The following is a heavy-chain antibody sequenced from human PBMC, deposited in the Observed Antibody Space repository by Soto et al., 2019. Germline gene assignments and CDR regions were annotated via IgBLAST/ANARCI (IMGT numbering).Heavy chain of an antibody. D-gene: IGHD6-19*01. CDR3: ARDKSPYSSGWHNRHFDY. V-gene: IGHV3-30-3*01. CDR2: ISYDGSNK. J-gene: IGHJ4*02. Sequence: QVQLVESGGGVVQPGRSLRLSCAASGFTFSSYAMHWVRQAPGKGLEWVAVISYDGSNKYYADSVKGRFTISRDNSKKPLYLQMNGLRAEDTAVYYCARDKSPYSSGWHNRHFDYWGQGTLVTVSS. CDR1: GFTFSSYA.